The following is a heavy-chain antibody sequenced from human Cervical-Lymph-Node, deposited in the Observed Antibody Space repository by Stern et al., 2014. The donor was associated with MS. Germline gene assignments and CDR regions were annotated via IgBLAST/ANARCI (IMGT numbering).Heavy chain of an antibody. CDR1: GYNFRGYY. CDR3: ARGLGLASALENWLDP. V-gene: IGHV1-2*06. CDR2: INPSNGAT. D-gene: IGHD6-13*01. J-gene: IGHJ5*02. Sequence: QDQLVQSGAEVKKPGASLKVSCKASGYNFRGYYIHWVRQAPGQGLEWMGRINPSNGATKYAQKFQGRVTMTRDTSTSTAYLEVSELRYDDTAVFYCARGLGLASALENWLDPWGQGTLVSVSS.